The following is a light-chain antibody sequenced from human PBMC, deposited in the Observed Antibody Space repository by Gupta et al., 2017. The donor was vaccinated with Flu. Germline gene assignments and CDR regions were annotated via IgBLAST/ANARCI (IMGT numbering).Light chain of an antibody. CDR3: AAWDDSLRGWV. CDR2: RNN. Sequence: SALPPPPSASEPPGQGVTISSSGGSSNIGINYVYWYQHVPGTAPNLLIARNNRRPSGVPDRFSASRSGTSASLAISARRSEDEADYYCAAWDDSLRGWVFGGGTKLTVL. V-gene: IGLV1-47*01. J-gene: IGLJ3*02. CDR1: SSNIGINY.